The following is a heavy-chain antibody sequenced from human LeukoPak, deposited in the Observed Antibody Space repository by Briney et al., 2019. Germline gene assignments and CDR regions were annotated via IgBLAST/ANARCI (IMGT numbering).Heavy chain of an antibody. D-gene: IGHD4-11*01. V-gene: IGHV6-1*01. Sequence: SQTLSLTCAVSGDSVSSSSAVWNWIRQSPSRGLEWLGRTYYRSKWHNEYAESVKSRISITSDTSKNQFSLQLNSVTPEDTAEYFCAGTTDYSSFLAFWGQGTLVTVST. CDR2: TYYRSKWHN. J-gene: IGHJ4*02. CDR1: GDSVSSSSAV. CDR3: AGTTDYSSFLAF.